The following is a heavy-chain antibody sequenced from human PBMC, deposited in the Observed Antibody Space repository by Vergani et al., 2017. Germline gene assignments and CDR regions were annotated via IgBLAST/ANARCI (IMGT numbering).Heavy chain of an antibody. CDR2: ISGSGGST. D-gene: IGHD4-23*01. Sequence: EVQLVESGGGLVQPGGSLRLSCAASGFTFSSYWMSWVRQAPGKGLEWVSAISGSGGSTYYADSVKGRFTISRDNSKNTLYLQMNSLRAEDTAVYYCAKRLPLYGGNSWGVDYWGQGTLVTVSS. CDR1: GFTFSSYW. J-gene: IGHJ4*02. CDR3: AKRLPLYGGNSWGVDY. V-gene: IGHV3-23*04.